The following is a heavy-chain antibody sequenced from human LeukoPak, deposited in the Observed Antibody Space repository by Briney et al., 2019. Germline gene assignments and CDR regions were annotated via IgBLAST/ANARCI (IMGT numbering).Heavy chain of an antibody. CDR3: ARAGGYCSSTSCYGDYYYYYYMDV. V-gene: IGHV4-59*01. D-gene: IGHD2-2*01. CDR1: GGSISSYY. Sequence: SETLSLTCTVSGGSISSYYWSWIRQPPGKGLEWIGYIYYSGSTNYNPSLKSRVTISVDTSKNQFSLKLSSVTAADTAVYHCARAGGYCSSTSCYGDYYYYYYMDVWGKGTTVTVSS. CDR2: IYYSGST. J-gene: IGHJ6*03.